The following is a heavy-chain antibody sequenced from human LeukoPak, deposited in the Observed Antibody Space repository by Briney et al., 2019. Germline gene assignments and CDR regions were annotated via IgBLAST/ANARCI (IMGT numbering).Heavy chain of an antibody. CDR2: IIPILGIA. J-gene: IGHJ4*02. D-gene: IGHD6-6*01. Sequence: SVKVSCKASGGTFSSYAISWVRQAPGQGLEWMGRIIPILGIANYAQEFQGRVTITADKSTSTAYMELSSLRSEDTAVYYCARAGVGIAARPSHFDYWGQGTLVTVSS. CDR3: ARAGVGIAARPSHFDY. CDR1: GGTFSSYA. V-gene: IGHV1-69*04.